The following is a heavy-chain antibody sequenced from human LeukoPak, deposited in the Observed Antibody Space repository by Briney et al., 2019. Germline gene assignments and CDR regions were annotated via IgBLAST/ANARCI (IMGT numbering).Heavy chain of an antibody. Sequence: GGSLRLSCAASGITFSSYWMHWVRQAPGKGLVWVSRITSDGSNTNYADSVKGRFTISRDNAKNTLYLHMNSLRAEDTAVYYCARGGRIQLERRGYFDYWGQGTLVTVSS. J-gene: IGHJ4*02. CDR2: ITSDGSNT. CDR3: ARGGRIQLERRGYFDY. V-gene: IGHV3-74*01. D-gene: IGHD1-1*01. CDR1: GITFSSYW.